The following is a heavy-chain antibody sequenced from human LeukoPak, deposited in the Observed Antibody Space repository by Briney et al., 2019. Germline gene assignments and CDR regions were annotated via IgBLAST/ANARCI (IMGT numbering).Heavy chain of an antibody. J-gene: IGHJ4*02. CDR1: GGTFSSYA. D-gene: IGHD3-10*01. V-gene: IGHV1-46*01. CDR3: ARDRSGSGTLDY. Sequence: ASVKVSCKASGGTFSSYAISWVRQAPGQGLEWMGIINPSGGSTIYAQKFQGRVTMTRDTSTSTVYMELSSLRSEDTAVYYCARDRSGSGTLDYWGQGTLVTVSS. CDR2: INPSGGST.